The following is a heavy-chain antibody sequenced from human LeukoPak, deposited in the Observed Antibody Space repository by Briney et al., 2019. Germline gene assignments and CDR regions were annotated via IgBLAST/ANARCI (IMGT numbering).Heavy chain of an antibody. CDR1: GGSFSGYY. V-gene: IGHV4-34*01. CDR2: INHSGST. D-gene: IGHD3-3*01. J-gene: IGHJ4*02. CDR3: ARRSGPFGVVIKRSSHGPIGY. Sequence: SETLSLTCAVYGGSFSGYYWSWIRQPPGKGLEWIGEINHSGSTNYNPSLKSRVTISVDTSKNQFSLKLSSVTAADTAEYYCARRSGPFGVVIKRSSHGPIGYWGQGTLVTVSS.